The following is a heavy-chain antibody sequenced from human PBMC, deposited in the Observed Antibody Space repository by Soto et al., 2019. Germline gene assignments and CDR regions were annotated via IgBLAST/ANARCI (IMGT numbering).Heavy chain of an antibody. CDR1: GFSFSTYV. J-gene: IGHJ3*01. D-gene: IGHD6-19*01. V-gene: IGHV3-74*01. CDR2: ISHDGTVI. CDR3: ARQGLAVAASIGGFDL. Sequence: GGSLRLSCAASGFSFSTYVMHWIRQVPGKGLVWVSRISHDGTVIIYADSVRGRFTISRDNARNSLYLQMNSLRVDDTAVYYCARQGLAVAASIGGFDLWGQGTVVTVSS.